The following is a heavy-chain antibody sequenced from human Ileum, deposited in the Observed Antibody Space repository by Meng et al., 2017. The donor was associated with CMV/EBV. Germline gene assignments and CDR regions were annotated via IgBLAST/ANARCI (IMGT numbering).Heavy chain of an antibody. CDR1: GASISSSDYY. Sequence: GQLQESGPGLVKPSQTLSLTCPVSGASISSSDYYWSWIRQPPGKGLEWIGYIHYSGSTYYNPSLKSRVTISEDTSKNRFSLKLNSVTAADTAVYYCARASYYDSSYFDNWGQGTLVTVSS. D-gene: IGHD3-22*01. CDR3: ARASYYDSSYFDN. V-gene: IGHV4-30-4*08. CDR2: IHYSGST. J-gene: IGHJ4*02.